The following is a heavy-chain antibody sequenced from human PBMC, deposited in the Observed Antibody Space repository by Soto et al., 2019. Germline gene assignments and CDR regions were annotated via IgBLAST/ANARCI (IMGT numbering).Heavy chain of an antibody. D-gene: IGHD3-22*01. CDR2: ISYDGSNK. CDR1: GFTFSSYG. Sequence: QVQLVESGGGVVQPGRSLRLSCAASGFTFSSYGMHWVRQAPGKGLEWVAVISYDGSNKYYADSVKGRFTISRDNSKNTLYLQMNSLRAEDTAVYYCAKDRRYYDSSGYYYYYGMDVWGQGTTVTVSS. V-gene: IGHV3-30*18. CDR3: AKDRRYYDSSGYYYYYGMDV. J-gene: IGHJ6*02.